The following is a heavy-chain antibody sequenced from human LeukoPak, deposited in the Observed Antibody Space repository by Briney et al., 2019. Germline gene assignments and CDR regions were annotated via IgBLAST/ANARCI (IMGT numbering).Heavy chain of an antibody. CDR1: GGSISSYY. J-gene: IGHJ4*02. V-gene: IGHV4-59*01. Sequence: KPSETLSLTCTVSGGSISSYYRSWIRQPPGKGLEWIGYIYYSGSTNYNPPLKSRVTISVDTSKNQFSLKLSSVTAADTAVYYCAREGISGSYGYWGQGTLVTVSS. CDR3: AREGISGSYGY. D-gene: IGHD1-26*01. CDR2: IYYSGST.